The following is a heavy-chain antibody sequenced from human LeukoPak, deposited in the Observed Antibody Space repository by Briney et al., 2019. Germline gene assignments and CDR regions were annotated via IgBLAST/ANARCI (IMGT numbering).Heavy chain of an antibody. Sequence: SETLSLTCAVYGGSFSGYYWSWIRQPPGKGLEWIGEINHSGSTNYNPSLKGRVTISVDTSKNQFSLKLSSVTAADTAVYYCARGPGPSYWGQGTLVTVSS. J-gene: IGHJ4*02. D-gene: IGHD1-14*01. CDR2: INHSGST. CDR3: ARGPGPSY. CDR1: GGSFSGYY. V-gene: IGHV4-34*01.